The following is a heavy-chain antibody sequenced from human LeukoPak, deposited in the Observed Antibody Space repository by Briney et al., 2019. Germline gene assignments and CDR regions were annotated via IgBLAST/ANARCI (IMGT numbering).Heavy chain of an antibody. D-gene: IGHD4-23*01. V-gene: IGHV4-34*01. J-gene: IGHJ4*02. CDR3: ARLYGGSSNYFDS. CDR1: GGSFSGYY. CDR2: IDHSGST. Sequence: SETLSLTCAVYGGSFSGYYWSWIRQSPGKGLEWIGEIDHSGSTNYNPSLKSRVTISVDTSKNQFSLKVNSVTAADTGVYFCARLYGGSSNYFDSWGQGTLVTASS.